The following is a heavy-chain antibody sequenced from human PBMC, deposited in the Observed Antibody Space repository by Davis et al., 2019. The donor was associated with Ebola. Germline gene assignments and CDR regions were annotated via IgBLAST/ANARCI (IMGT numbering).Heavy chain of an antibody. J-gene: IGHJ4*02. CDR1: GYTFTSYY. D-gene: IGHD1-7*01. V-gene: IGHV1-46*01. CDR3: ASLPQYNWNYSY. CDR2: INPSGGST. Sequence: ASVKVSCKASGYTFTSYYMHWVRQAPGQGLEWMGIINPSGGSTSYAQKFQGRVTITADESTSTAYMELSSLRSEDTAVYYCASLPQYNWNYSYWGQGTLVTVSS.